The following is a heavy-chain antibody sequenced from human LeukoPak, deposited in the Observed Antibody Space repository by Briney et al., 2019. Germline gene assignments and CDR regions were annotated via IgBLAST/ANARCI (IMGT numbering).Heavy chain of an antibody. V-gene: IGHV3-30-3*01. CDR3: TAAFYYYGMDV. CDR2: ISYDGSNK. CDR1: GFTFSSYA. J-gene: IGHJ6*02. Sequence: GRSLRLSCAASGFTFSSYAMHWVRPAPGKGLEWVAVISYDGSNKYYADSVKGRFTISRDNSKNPLYLQMNSLRAEDTAVYYCTAAFYYYGMDVWGQGTTVTVSS. D-gene: IGHD2-15*01.